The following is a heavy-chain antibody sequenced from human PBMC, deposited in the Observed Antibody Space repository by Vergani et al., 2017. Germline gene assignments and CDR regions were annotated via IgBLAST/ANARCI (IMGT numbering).Heavy chain of an antibody. CDR2: FDPEDGET. CDR1: GYTLTELS. V-gene: IGHV1-24*01. CDR3: ARDSYYDSSGMSPGLAAY. J-gene: IGHJ4*02. Sequence: QVQLVQSGAEVKKPGASVKVSCKVSGYTLTELSMHWVRQAPGKGLEWMGGFDPEDGETIYAQKFQGRVTMTEDTSTDTAYMELRSLRSDDTAVYYCARDSYYDSSGMSPGLAAYWGQGTLVTVSS. D-gene: IGHD3-22*01.